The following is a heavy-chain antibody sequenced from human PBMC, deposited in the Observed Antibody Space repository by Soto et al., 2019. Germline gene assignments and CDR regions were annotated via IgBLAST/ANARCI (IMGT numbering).Heavy chain of an antibody. D-gene: IGHD2-21*02. CDR2: ISGSGRRK. V-gene: IGHV3-23*01. J-gene: IGHJ4*02. Sequence: GGFLRLSCVASGFTFKNYGMHWVRQAPGKGLEWVSPISGSGRRKYYADSVKGRFTISRDNSKNTLYLQMNSLRAEDTAVYYCARDEAPTAPSTFDYWGQGALVTVSS. CDR1: GFTFKNYG. CDR3: ARDEAPTAPSTFDY.